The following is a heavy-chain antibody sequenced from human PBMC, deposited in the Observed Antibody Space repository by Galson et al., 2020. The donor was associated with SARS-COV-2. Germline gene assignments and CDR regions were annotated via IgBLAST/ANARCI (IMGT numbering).Heavy chain of an antibody. Sequence: GGSLRLSCAGSGFTFSDYEMNWVRQGPGKGLEWISYISSSGTNIYYADSVQGRFTISRDNAKNSLYLQMTSLRAEDTAVYYCASPYLAAASFFGAFDIWGPGTMVTFSS. J-gene: IGHJ3*02. CDR3: ASPYLAAASFFGAFDI. D-gene: IGHD6-13*01. CDR2: ISSSGTNI. CDR1: GFTFSDYE. V-gene: IGHV3-48*03.